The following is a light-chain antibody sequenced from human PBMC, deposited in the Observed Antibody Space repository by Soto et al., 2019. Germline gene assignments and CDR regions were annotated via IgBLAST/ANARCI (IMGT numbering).Light chain of an antibody. V-gene: IGKV1-9*01. CDR1: QGISSY. J-gene: IGKJ5*01. CDR2: AAS. Sequence: DIQLTQYPSLVSASVGDRVTITCRASQGISSYLAWYHQKSGKAPKFLIYAASTLQSGVPSRFSGSGSGTEFTLTISSLQPEDFATYYCQSLNDYPITFGQGTRLEIK. CDR3: QSLNDYPIT.